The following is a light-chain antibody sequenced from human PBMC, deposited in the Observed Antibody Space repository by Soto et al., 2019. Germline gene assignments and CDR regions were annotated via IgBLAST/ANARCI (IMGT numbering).Light chain of an antibody. CDR3: IEYGRLQV. J-gene: IGKJ4*01. V-gene: IGKV1-39*01. Sequence: EIQGTESPCSHAGAVVDVFTITFWASQSISRYLNWYQQKPGKASKLLIYGGSSLQSGVPSRFSGSVSESECAPAISLLYCEDVATFYGIEYGRLQVVGGGTKVDIK. CDR1: QSISRY. CDR2: GGS.